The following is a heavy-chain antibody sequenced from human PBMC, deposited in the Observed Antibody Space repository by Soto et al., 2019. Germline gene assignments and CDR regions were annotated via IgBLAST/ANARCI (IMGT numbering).Heavy chain of an antibody. V-gene: IGHV5-51*01. CDR1: GYSFTTYC. Sequence: PGESLKISCNASGYSFTTYCIALVVQMPGKGLEWMGIINPGDSDIRYSPSFQGQVTISADNSISTAYLQWSSLKASDTAMYYCARHEQFYYYYYGMDVWGQGTAVTVSS. D-gene: IGHD4-4*01. J-gene: IGHJ6*02. CDR3: ARHEQFYYYYYGMDV. CDR2: INPGDSDI.